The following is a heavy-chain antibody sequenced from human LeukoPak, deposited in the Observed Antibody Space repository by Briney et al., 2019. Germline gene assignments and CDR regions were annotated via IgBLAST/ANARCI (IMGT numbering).Heavy chain of an antibody. CDR3: AKEFDSSGYFDD. D-gene: IGHD3-22*01. CDR1: GFTFRSYA. J-gene: IGHJ4*02. Sequence: PGRSLRLSCAASGFTFRSYAMSWVRQAPGKGLEWVAAISGSGDRTYYPDSVKGRFTISRDNSKNTVYLQMNSLRAEDTAIYYCAKEFDSSGYFDDWGQGTLVTVSS. CDR2: ISGSGDRT. V-gene: IGHV3-23*01.